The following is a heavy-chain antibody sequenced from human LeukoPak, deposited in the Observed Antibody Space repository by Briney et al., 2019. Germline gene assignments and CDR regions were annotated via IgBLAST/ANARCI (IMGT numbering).Heavy chain of an antibody. D-gene: IGHD3-10*01. J-gene: IGHJ4*02. Sequence: SQTLSLTCALSGDSVSGSPAVWNWIRQSPSRGLEWLGRAYYRSKGYIDYAVSVKGRITITPDTSKNQFSLQLNSATPEDTAVYYCARGAVRGGTNFDYWGQGTLVTVSS. CDR2: AYYRSKGYI. CDR1: GDSVSGSPAV. CDR3: ARGAVRGGTNFDY. V-gene: IGHV6-1*01.